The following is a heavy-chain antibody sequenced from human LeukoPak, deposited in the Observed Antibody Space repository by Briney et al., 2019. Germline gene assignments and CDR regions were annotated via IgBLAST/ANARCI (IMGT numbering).Heavy chain of an antibody. V-gene: IGHV4-39*01. CDR2: IYYSGST. CDR1: GGSISSSSYY. J-gene: IGHJ4*02. CDR3: ARHERDTYYYDSSGYYKWGYFDY. Sequence: SETLSLTCTVSGGSISSSSYYWGWIRQPPGKGLEWIGSIYYSGSTYYNPSLKSRVTISVDTPKNQFSLKLSSVTAADTAVYYCARHERDTYYYDSSGYYKWGYFDYWGQGTLVTVSS. D-gene: IGHD3-22*01.